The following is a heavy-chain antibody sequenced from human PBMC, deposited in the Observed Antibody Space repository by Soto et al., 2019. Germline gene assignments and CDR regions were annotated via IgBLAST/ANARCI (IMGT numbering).Heavy chain of an antibody. V-gene: IGHV3-7*01. D-gene: IGHD6-13*01. J-gene: IGHJ4*02. CDR1: GFTFKTYW. Sequence: EVQLVESGGGLVQPGGSLRLSCAASGFTFKTYWMSWVRQAPGKGLEWVASIKQDGSEKYYVDSVKGRFTISRDNAKNSLYLQMNSLRAEDTAVYYCVGSSFGSGLLDYWGQGTLVTVSS. CDR2: IKQDGSEK. CDR3: VGSSFGSGLLDY.